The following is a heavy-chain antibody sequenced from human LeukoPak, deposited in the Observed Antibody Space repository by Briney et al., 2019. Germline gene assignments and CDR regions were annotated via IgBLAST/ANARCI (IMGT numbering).Heavy chain of an antibody. J-gene: IGHJ6*02. Sequence: SETLSLTCTVSGGSISSYYWSWIRQPPGKGLEWLGYIYYSGSTNYHPSLKSRVTISVDTSKNQFSLKLSSVTAADTAVYYCARCGNYDILTGYSKTSYYGMDVWGQGTTVTVSS. D-gene: IGHD3-9*01. CDR1: GGSISSYY. V-gene: IGHV4-59*08. CDR2: IYYSGST. CDR3: ARCGNYDILTGYSKTSYYGMDV.